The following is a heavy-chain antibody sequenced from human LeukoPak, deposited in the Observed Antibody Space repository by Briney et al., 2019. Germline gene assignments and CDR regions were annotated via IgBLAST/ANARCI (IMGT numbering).Heavy chain of an antibody. CDR3: ARNRFSIAVAGTRKPYNWFDP. D-gene: IGHD6-19*01. V-gene: IGHV1-2*02. CDR1: GFMFTDYY. Sequence: GASVKVSCKASGFMFTDYYIHWVRQAPGQGLEWMGWINPTSGGTNFAQKFQGRVTMTRDTSISTAYMELSRLRSDDTAVYYCARNRFSIAVAGTRKPYNWFDPWGQGTLVTVSS. CDR2: INPTSGGT. J-gene: IGHJ5*02.